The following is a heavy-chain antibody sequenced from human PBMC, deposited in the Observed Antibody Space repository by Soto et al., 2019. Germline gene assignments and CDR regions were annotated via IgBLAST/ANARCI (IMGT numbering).Heavy chain of an antibody. Sequence: GASVKVSCKASGYTFTSYAMNWVRQAPGQGLEWMGWINTNTGNPTYAQGFTGRFVFSLDTSVSTAYLQICSLKAEDTAVYYCARARWSLRRIAVAGMGLPYWFDPWGQGTLVTVSS. J-gene: IGHJ5*02. CDR2: INTNTGNP. V-gene: IGHV7-4-1*01. CDR3: ARARWSLRRIAVAGMGLPYWFDP. D-gene: IGHD6-19*01. CDR1: GYTFTSYA.